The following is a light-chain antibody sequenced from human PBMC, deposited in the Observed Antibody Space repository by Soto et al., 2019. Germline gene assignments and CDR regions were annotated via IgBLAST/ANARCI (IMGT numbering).Light chain of an antibody. V-gene: IGLV4-69*01. CDR1: SGHSSYA. Sequence: QLVLTQSPSASASLGASVKLTCTLSSGHSSYAIAWHQQQPEKGPRYLMKLNSDGRHSKGDGIPDRFSGSSSGAERYLTISSLQSEDEGDYYCQTWGTGIEVFGGGTKLTVL. CDR3: QTWGTGIEV. CDR2: LNSDGRH. J-gene: IGLJ3*02.